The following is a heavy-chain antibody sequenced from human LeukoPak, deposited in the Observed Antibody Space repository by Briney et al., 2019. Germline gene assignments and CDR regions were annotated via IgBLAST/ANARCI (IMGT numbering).Heavy chain of an antibody. J-gene: IGHJ5*02. Sequence: SETLSLTCTVSGGSISSSSYYWGWSRQPPGRGLEWVGYFYYSGSNNYNPSLKSRVTISVDPSKNQYSLKLSSVTAADTAVYYCARAGYYYDSSGYYQDWFDPWGQGTLVTVSS. CDR1: GGSISSSSYY. V-gene: IGHV4-61*05. CDR3: ARAGYYYDSSGYYQDWFDP. D-gene: IGHD3-22*01. CDR2: FYYSGSN.